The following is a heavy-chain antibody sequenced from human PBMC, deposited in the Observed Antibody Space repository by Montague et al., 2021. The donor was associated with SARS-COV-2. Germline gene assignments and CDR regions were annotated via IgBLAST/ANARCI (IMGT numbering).Heavy chain of an antibody. CDR1: GGSITNSNYS. CDR2: IFYNGSP. V-gene: IGHV4-39*01. CDR3: ARLSWIPTAEPLTFDS. D-gene: IGHD5-18*01. J-gene: IGHJ4*01. Sequence: SETLSLTCSVSGGSITNSNYSWVSIRQPPGKGLEWIGRIFYNGSPYPNPYFKSRLTLSVDTSKNQFSLRLRSVTAADTSVYFCARLSWIPTAEPLTFDSW.